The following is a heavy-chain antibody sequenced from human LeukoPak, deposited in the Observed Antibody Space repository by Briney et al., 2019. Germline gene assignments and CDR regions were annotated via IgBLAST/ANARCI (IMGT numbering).Heavy chain of an antibody. CDR2: MNPNSGNT. J-gene: IGHJ3*02. Sequence: ASVKVSCKASGYIFTSYDINWVRQATGQGLEWMGWMNPNSGNTGYAQKFQGRVTMTRNTSISTAYMELSSLRSEDTAVYYCARRIMITFGGVNMVVAFDIWGQGTMVTVSS. V-gene: IGHV1-8*01. CDR1: GYIFTSYD. CDR3: ARRIMITFGGVNMVVAFDI. D-gene: IGHD3-16*01.